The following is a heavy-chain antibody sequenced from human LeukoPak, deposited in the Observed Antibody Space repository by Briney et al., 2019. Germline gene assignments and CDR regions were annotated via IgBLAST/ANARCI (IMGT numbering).Heavy chain of an antibody. Sequence: EASVKVSCKASGYTFTSYDINWVRQATGQGLEWMGWMNPNSGNTGHAQKLQGRVTMTTDTSTSTAYMELRSLRSDDTAVYYCARDPLVVVPAAITWFDPWGQGTLVTVSS. J-gene: IGHJ5*02. V-gene: IGHV1-8*01. CDR1: GYTFTSYD. CDR2: MNPNSGNT. CDR3: ARDPLVVVPAAITWFDP. D-gene: IGHD2-2*01.